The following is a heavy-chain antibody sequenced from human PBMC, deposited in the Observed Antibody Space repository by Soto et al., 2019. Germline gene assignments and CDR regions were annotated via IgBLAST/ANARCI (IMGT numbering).Heavy chain of an antibody. Sequence: QVQLEQSGAEVKKPGASVKVSCKTSGYTFTSYTLHWVRQAPGQGLEWMGWINAGNGREKYSQRFQDRVSLSTHKSATPAYMELRSLRSEDTAVYYCARGGGWVGEASFDSWGQGTQVTVSS. CDR3: ARGGGWVGEASFDS. CDR1: GYTFTSYT. CDR2: INAGNGRE. V-gene: IGHV1-3*01. J-gene: IGHJ4*02. D-gene: IGHD3-10*01.